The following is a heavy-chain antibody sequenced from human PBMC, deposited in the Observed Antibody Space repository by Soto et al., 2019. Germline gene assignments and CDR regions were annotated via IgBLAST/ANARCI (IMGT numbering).Heavy chain of an antibody. J-gene: IGHJ4*02. CDR2: IWYDGSNK. D-gene: IGHD7-27*01. V-gene: IGHV3-33*08. Sequence: GGSLRLSCAASGFTFSSYGMHWVRQAPGKGLEWVAVIWYDGSNKYYADSVKGRFTISRDNSKNTLYLQMNSLRAEDTAVYYCARDRVLGNPRTIDYWGQGTLVTVSS. CDR1: GFTFSSYG. CDR3: ARDRVLGNPRTIDY.